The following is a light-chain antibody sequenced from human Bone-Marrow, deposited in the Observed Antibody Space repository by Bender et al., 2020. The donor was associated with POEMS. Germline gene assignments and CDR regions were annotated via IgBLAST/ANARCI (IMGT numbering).Light chain of an antibody. Sequence: QSSLTQPASVSGSPGQSITISCTRTSINVGTYKLVSWYQHHPGKAPKLIIYEDTKRPSGVSNRFSGSKSGSTASLTISGLQAEDEATYYCASFLPGDTHLVLGGGTKLTVL. CDR2: EDT. V-gene: IGLV2-23*01. CDR3: ASFLPGDTHLV. CDR1: SINVGTYKL. J-gene: IGLJ2*01.